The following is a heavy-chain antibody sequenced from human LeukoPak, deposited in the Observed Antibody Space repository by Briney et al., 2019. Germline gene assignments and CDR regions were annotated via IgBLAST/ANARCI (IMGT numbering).Heavy chain of an antibody. D-gene: IGHD3-22*01. CDR2: INPSGGST. V-gene: IGHV1-46*01. CDR1: GYTFTSYY. CDR3: AREHSSGYQYYFDY. J-gene: IGHJ4*02. Sequence: SETVSCKASGYTFTSYYLYWVRQGPGQGLEWMGVINPSGGSTTSAQKFQGRVTMTRDPSTSTVDMELRSLRSEDTAVYYCAREHSSGYQYYFDYWGQGTLVTVSS.